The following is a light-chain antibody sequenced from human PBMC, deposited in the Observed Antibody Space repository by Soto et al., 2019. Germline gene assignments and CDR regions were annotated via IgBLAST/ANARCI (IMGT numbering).Light chain of an antibody. CDR1: QSVSSSY. Sequence: EIVLTQSPGTLSLSPGERATLSCRASQSVSSSYLAWYQQKPGQAPRLLIYGASSRATGIPDRFSGSGSGTDFTLTIHSLQSEDFAVYYCQQYDNWPWTFGQGTKVDIK. J-gene: IGKJ1*01. CDR3: QQYDNWPWT. V-gene: IGKV3-20*01. CDR2: GAS.